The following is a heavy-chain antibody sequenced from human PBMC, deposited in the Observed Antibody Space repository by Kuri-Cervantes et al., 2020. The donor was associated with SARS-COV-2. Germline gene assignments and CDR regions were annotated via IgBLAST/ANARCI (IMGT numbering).Heavy chain of an antibody. D-gene: IGHD3-3*01. CDR3: AKDTKSYDFWSGGFDY. CDR2: ISWSSGSI. CDR1: GFTFDDYA. V-gene: IGHV3-9*03. J-gene: IGHJ4*02. Sequence: SLKISCAASGFTFDDYAMHWVRQAPGKGLEWVSGISWSSGSIGYADSVKGRLTISRDNAKNSLYLQMNSLRAEDMALYYCAKDTKSYDFWSGGFDYWGQGTLVTVSS.